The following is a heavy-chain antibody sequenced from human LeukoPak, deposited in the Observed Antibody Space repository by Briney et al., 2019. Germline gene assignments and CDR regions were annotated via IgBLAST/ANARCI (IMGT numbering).Heavy chain of an antibody. D-gene: IGHD5-18*01. J-gene: IGHJ4*02. V-gene: IGHV4-59*01. CDR1: GGSISSYY. CDR3: ARDDGDTGFDY. Sequence: PSETLSLTCTVSGGSISSYYWSWIRQPPGKGLEWIGYIYYSGSTNYNPSHKSRVTISADTSKNQFSLKLSSVTAADTAVYYCARDDGDTGFDYWGQGTLVTVSS. CDR2: IYYSGST.